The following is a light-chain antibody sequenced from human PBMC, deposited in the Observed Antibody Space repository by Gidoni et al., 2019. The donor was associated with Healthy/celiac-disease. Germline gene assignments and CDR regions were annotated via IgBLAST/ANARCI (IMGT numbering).Light chain of an antibody. CDR3: QVWDSTIDHYV. J-gene: IGLJ1*01. Sequence: DGLNQQPSGSVATGQTARITCGGNNIGSKSVHWYQQKPGQDPVLVFYDDSDRPSGIPERFSGSNSRITATLTFSRVESGDEADYSCQVWDSTIDHYVFVTGTKVTVL. CDR1: NIGSKS. CDR2: DDS. V-gene: IGLV3-21*02.